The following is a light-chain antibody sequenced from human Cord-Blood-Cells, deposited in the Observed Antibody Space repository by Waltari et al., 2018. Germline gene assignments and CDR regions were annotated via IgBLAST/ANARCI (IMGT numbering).Light chain of an antibody. J-gene: IGKJ1*01. CDR3: QQYNSYWT. Sequence: DIQMTPSPSTLSASVGYRVTIPCRASQSISSWLAWYQQKPGKAPKLLIYKASSLESGVPSRFSGSGSGTEFTLTISSLQPDDFATYYCQQYNSYWTFGQGTKVEIK. V-gene: IGKV1-5*03. CDR2: KAS. CDR1: QSISSW.